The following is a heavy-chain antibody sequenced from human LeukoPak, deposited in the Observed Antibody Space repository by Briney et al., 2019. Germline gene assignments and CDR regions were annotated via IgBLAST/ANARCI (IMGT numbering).Heavy chain of an antibody. CDR3: ARASDYGAPRDAFDI. Sequence: SQTLSLTCAVSGVSITSGRYSWSWIRPPQGKGLEWIGYLYLGGSTHYNPSLRTRVPISLDRSKNQLSLNLTSVTAADTAVYYCARASDYGAPRDAFDIWGQGTTVTVSS. D-gene: IGHD4-17*01. V-gene: IGHV4-30-2*01. CDR1: GVSITSGRYS. CDR2: LYLGGST. J-gene: IGHJ3*02.